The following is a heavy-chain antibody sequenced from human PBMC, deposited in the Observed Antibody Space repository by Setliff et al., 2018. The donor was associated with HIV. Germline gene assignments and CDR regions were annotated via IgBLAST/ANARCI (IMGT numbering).Heavy chain of an antibody. CDR1: GFTVSTYY. J-gene: IGHJ5*02. CDR2: IYSGGDT. Sequence: GGSLRLSCAASGFTVSTYYMSWVRQAPGKGLEWISTIYSGGDTYHADSVKGRFTISRDTAKTPLYLEMNSLRAEDTALYYCTRDYRTSNWFDPWGHGTLVTVSS. D-gene: IGHD3-16*02. CDR3: TRDYRTSNWFDP. V-gene: IGHV3-53*01.